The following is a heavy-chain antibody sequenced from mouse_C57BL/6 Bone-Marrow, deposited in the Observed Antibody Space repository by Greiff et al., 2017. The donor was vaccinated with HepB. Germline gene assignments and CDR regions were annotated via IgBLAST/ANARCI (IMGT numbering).Heavy chain of an antibody. J-gene: IGHJ2*01. D-gene: IGHD1-1*01. CDR1: GFNIKDDY. V-gene: IGHV14-4*01. CDR2: IDPENGDT. CDR3: TTRRVTVVDPFDY. Sequence: EVKLQQSGAELVRPGASVKLSCTASGFNIKDDYMHWVKQRPEQGLEWIGWIDPENGDTEYASKFQGKATITADTSSNTAYLQLSSLTSEDTAVYYCTTRRVTVVDPFDYWGQGTTLTVSS.